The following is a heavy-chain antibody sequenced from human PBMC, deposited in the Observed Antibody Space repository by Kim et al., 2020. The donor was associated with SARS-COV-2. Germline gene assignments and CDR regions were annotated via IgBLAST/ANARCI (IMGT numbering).Heavy chain of an antibody. CDR3: AKEISEYGSGSSDYDMDV. J-gene: IGHJ6*02. Sequence: GGSLRLSCAASGFTFDDYAMHWVRQAPGKGLEWVSRINWNGGSADYADSVKGRFTISRDNAKNSLYLQMNSLRTADTDLYYCAKEISEYGSGSSDYDMDVWGQGTTVIVS. V-gene: IGHV3-9*01. CDR2: INWNGGSA. CDR1: GFTFDDYA. D-gene: IGHD3-10*01.